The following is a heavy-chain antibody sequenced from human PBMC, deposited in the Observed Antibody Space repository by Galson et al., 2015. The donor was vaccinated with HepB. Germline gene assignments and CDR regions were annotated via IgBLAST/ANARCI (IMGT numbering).Heavy chain of an antibody. V-gene: IGHV3-72*01. CDR1: GFSFSDHY. CDR2: SRNKPKGYST. D-gene: IGHD4-23*01. Sequence: SLRLSCAVSGFSFSDHYIDWVRQAPGKGLEWVGRSRNKPKGYSTAYAASVKGRFTVSRDDSKNSVFLQMNSLRSEDTAVYYCARSEVTTVVTDFDSWGQGTLFTVSS. J-gene: IGHJ4*02. CDR3: ARSEVTTVVTDFDS.